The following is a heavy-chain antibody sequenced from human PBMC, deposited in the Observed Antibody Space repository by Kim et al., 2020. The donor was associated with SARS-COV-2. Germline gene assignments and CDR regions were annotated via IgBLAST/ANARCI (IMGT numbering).Heavy chain of an antibody. CDR3: AREVGFWSGYYLPTN. V-gene: IGHV3-30-3*01. CDR2: ISYDGSNK. J-gene: IGHJ4*02. D-gene: IGHD3-3*01. Sequence: GGSLRLSCAASGFTFSSYAMHWVRQAPGKGLEWVAVISYDGSNKYYADSVKGRFTISRDNSKNTLYLQMNSLRAEDTAVYYCAREVGFWSGYYLPTNWGQGTLVTVSS. CDR1: GFTFSSYA.